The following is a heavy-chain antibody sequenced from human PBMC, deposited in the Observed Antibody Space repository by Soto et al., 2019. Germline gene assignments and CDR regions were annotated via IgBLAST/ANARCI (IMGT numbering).Heavy chain of an antibody. CDR2: IHGGGGAT. CDR3: VIFEGHPLKYWYLVF. CDR1: GFTFSAYA. Sequence: EVQLLESGGGLVQPGGSLRLSCAASGFTFSAYAMGWVRQAPGKGLEWVSTIHGGGGATHYADSVKGRFTVSRDDSKNTSYAQLNSLTAVDTSLYYCVIFEGHPLKYWYLVFWGRGTLVTVSS. D-gene: IGHD3-9*01. J-gene: IGHJ2*01. V-gene: IGHV3-23*01.